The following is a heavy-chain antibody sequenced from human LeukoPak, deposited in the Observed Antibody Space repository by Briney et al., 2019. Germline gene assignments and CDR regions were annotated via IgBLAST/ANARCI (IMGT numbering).Heavy chain of an antibody. V-gene: IGHV3-21*01. J-gene: IGHJ3*02. CDR2: ISSGSSYI. Sequence: GGSLRLSCAASGFTFSSYSMNWVRQAPGKGLEWVSSISSGSSYIYYADSVKGRFTISRDNAKNSLYLQMNSMRAEDTAVYYCARSTGLGYCSSTSCYGAFDIWGQGTMVTVSS. CDR3: ARSTGLGYCSSTSCYGAFDI. D-gene: IGHD2-2*01. CDR1: GFTFSSYS.